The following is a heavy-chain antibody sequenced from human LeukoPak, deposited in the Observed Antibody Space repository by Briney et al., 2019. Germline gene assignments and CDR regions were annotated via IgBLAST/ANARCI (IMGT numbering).Heavy chain of an antibody. CDR3: ARGPPIDY. Sequence: PSETLSLTCAVYGGSFSGYYWSWIRQPPGKGLEWIGEINHSGSTNYNPSLKSRVTISVDTSKNQFSLKLSSVTAAGTAVYYCARGPPIDYWGQGTLVTVSS. J-gene: IGHJ4*02. CDR1: GGSFSGYY. CDR2: INHSGST. V-gene: IGHV4-34*01.